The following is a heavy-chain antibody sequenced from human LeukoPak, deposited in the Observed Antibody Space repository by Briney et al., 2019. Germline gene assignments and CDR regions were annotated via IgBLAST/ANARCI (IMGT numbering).Heavy chain of an antibody. V-gene: IGHV1-18*01. J-gene: IGHJ1*01. Sequence: ASVKVSCKASGYIFNKYGVSWVRQAPGQGLEWLAWISCYNGDTNYAQKFQGRVTVTTDTSTSTVFMELRNLNTDDTAVYYCARGGKSELGTCDHWGQGTLVTVSS. D-gene: IGHD7-27*01. CDR2: ISCYNGDT. CDR1: GYIFNKYG. CDR3: ARGGKSELGTCDH.